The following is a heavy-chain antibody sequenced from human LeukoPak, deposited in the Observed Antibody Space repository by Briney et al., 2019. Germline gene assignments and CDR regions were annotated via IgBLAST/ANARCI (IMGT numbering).Heavy chain of an antibody. CDR2: IRYDGSNK. CDR3: AKVGSGYSYYFDY. CDR1: GFTFSSYG. J-gene: IGHJ4*02. V-gene: IGHV3-30*02. Sequence: GGSLRLSCAASGFTFSSYGMRWVRQAPGKGLEWVAFIRYDGSNKYYADSVKGRFTISRDNSKNTLYLQMNSLRAEDTAVYYCAKVGSGYSYYFDYWGQGTLVTVSS. D-gene: IGHD5-18*01.